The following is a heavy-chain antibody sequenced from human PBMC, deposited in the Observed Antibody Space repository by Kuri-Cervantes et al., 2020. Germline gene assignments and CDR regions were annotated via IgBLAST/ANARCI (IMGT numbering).Heavy chain of an antibody. CDR2: IKTKTECETT. CDR3: TTVPTLNTGVDY. Sequence: GGSLRLSCAASGFTFSNAWVSWVRQAPGTGLEWDGRIKTKTECETTDYSALVKGRFTITRDDSKNTLYLQMNSLKTADTAVYYCTTVPTLNTGVDYWGQGTLVTVSS. D-gene: IGHD1-26*01. J-gene: IGHJ4*02. CDR1: GFTFSNAW. V-gene: IGHV3-15*01.